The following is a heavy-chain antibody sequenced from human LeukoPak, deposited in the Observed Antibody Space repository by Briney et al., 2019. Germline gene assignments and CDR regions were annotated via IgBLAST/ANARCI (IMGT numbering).Heavy chain of an antibody. CDR2: IKSKTDGGTT. V-gene: IGHV3-15*01. J-gene: IGHJ4*02. CDR3: ITARKNASGYFSFDY. D-gene: IGHD5-12*01. CDR1: GFTFTNAW. Sequence: GGSLRLSCAASGFTFTNAWMSWVRQAPGKGLEWVGRIKSKTDGGTTEYAAPVTGRFTISRDDSKDTVFLQMDSLKTEDTAVYYCITARKNASGYFSFDYWGQGALVAVSS.